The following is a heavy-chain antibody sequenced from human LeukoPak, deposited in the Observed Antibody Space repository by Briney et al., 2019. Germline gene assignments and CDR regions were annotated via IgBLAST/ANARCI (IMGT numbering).Heavy chain of an antibody. Sequence: GGSLRLSCAASGFTFSSYSMNWVRQAPGKGLEWVSSISSSSSYIYYADSVKGRFTISRDNAKDSLYLQMNSLRAEDTAVYYCARDSNWNCLDYWGQGTLVTVSS. CDR2: ISSSSSYI. J-gene: IGHJ4*02. CDR3: ARDSNWNCLDY. V-gene: IGHV3-21*01. D-gene: IGHD1-7*01. CDR1: GFTFSSYS.